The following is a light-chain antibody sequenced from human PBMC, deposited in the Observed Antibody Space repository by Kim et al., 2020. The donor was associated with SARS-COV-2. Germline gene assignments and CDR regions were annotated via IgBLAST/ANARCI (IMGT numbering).Light chain of an antibody. CDR2: SKN. V-gene: IGLV3-19*01. J-gene: IGLJ3*02. CDR3: NSRDSSGTHWV. CDR1: SLRSYY. Sequence: ALGQEVRITCQGGSLRSYYASWYQQKPGQAPVLVIYSKNSRPSGIPDRFCCSSSGTTASLTITGAQAEDEADYYCNSRDSSGTHWVFGGGTQLTAL.